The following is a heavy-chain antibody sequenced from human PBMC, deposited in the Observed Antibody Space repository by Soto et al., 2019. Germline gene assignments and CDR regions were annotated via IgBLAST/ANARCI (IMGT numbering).Heavy chain of an antibody. D-gene: IGHD6-13*01. J-gene: IGHJ1*01. Sequence: GGSLRLSCAASGFTFSSYAMHWVRQAPGKGLEWVAVISYDGSNKYYADSVKGRFTISRDNSKNTLYLQMNSLRAEDTAVYYCARDPHPGIAAAGAEYFQHWGQGTLVTVSS. CDR3: ARDPHPGIAAAGAEYFQH. CDR2: ISYDGSNK. CDR1: GFTFSSYA. V-gene: IGHV3-30*04.